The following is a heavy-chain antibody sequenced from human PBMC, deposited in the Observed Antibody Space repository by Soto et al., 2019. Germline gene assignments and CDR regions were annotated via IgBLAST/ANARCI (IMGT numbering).Heavy chain of an antibody. D-gene: IGHD6-13*01. J-gene: IGHJ4*02. V-gene: IGHV4-4*02. CDR2: IYHSVST. Sequence: QVQLQESGPGLVKPSGTLSLTCAVSCGSISSSNWWSWLRQPPGQGLEWIGEIYHSVSTNYNPSRNSRVTISVDKAKTHFALKLSSVTAADPAVYYCARAALGGSSWPFDYWGQGTLVPVSS. CDR1: CGSISSSNW. CDR3: ARAALGGSSWPFDY.